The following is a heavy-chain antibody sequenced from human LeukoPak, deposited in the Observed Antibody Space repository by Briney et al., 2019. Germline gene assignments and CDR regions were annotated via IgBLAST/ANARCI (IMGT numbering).Heavy chain of an antibody. J-gene: IGHJ5*02. CDR1: GGSISSYY. V-gene: IGHV4-59*01. CDR2: IYYSGST. Sequence: SETLSLTCTVSGGSISSYYWSWIRQPPGKGLEWIGYIYYSGSTNYNPSLKGRVTISVDPSKNQFSLKLSSVTPADTAVYYCARDQGDPWGQGTLVTVSS. CDR3: ARDQGDP.